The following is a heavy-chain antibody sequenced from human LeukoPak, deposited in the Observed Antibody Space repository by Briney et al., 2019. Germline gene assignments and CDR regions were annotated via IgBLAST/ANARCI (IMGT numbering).Heavy chain of an antibody. V-gene: IGHV3-23*01. D-gene: IGHD3-22*01. J-gene: IGHJ4*02. CDR3: AKRPTVTTDSSGYLPDY. CDR1: GFTFSSYA. CDR2: ISGSGGST. Sequence: GGSLRLSCAASGFTFSSYAMSWVRQAPGKGLEWVSAISGSGGSTYYADSVMGRFTISRDNSKNTLYLQMNSLRAEDTAVYYCAKRPTVTTDSSGYLPDYWGQGTLVTVSS.